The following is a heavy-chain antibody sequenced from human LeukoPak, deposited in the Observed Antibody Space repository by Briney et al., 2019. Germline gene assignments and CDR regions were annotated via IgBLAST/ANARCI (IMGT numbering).Heavy chain of an antibody. D-gene: IGHD2-2*02. CDR3: ARRGYCSSTRCYRGYYYYYMDV. CDR2: INHSGST. V-gene: IGHV4-34*01. J-gene: IGHJ6*03. Sequence: SETLSLXCAVYGGSFSGYYWSWSRQPPGKGLEWIGDINHSGSTNYNPSLKSRVTISVDTSKNQFSLKLSSVTAADTAVYYCARRGYCSSTRCYRGYYYYYMDVWGKGTTVTVSS. CDR1: GGSFSGYY.